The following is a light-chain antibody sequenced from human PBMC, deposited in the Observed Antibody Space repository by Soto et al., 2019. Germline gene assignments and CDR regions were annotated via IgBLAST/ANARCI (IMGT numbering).Light chain of an antibody. Sequence: EIVMTQSPATVSVPPGERVTLSCRASQSVSSNLAWYQQRPGQAPRLLIYGVSMRATDIPARFTGSGSGTEFTLTISGLQSEDFAVYYCQQHSHWPPWTFGQGTRVEIQ. CDR1: QSVSSN. CDR2: GVS. J-gene: IGKJ1*01. CDR3: QQHSHWPPWT. V-gene: IGKV3-15*01.